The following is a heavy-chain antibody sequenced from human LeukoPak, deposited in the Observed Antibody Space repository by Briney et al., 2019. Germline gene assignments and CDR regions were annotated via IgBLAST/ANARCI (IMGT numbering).Heavy chain of an antibody. Sequence: SVKVSCKASGGTFSSYAISWVRQAPGQGLEWMGRIIPILGIANYAQKFQGRVTITADKSTSTAYMELSSLRSEDTAVYYCARDVVATISTYFDYWGQGTLVTASS. CDR2: IIPILGIA. CDR1: GGTFSSYA. CDR3: ARDVVATISTYFDY. D-gene: IGHD5-12*01. J-gene: IGHJ4*02. V-gene: IGHV1-69*04.